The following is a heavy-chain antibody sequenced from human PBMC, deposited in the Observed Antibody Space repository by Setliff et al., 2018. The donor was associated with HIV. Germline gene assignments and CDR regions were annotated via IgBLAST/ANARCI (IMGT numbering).Heavy chain of an antibody. D-gene: IGHD3-22*01. CDR1: GYTFSSYG. CDR3: ARDPPGNPWFFDY. V-gene: IGHV1-18*01. J-gene: IGHJ4*02. Sequence: ASVKVSCKASGYTFSSYGISWVRQAPGQGLKWVGWVSGYNGDTNYAQNLRGRVTVTTDTSTTTAYMELRSLTSDDTAMYYCARDPPGNPWFFDYWGPGTLVTVSS. CDR2: VSGYNGDT.